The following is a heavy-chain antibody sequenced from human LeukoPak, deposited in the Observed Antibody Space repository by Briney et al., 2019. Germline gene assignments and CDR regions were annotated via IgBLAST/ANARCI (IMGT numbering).Heavy chain of an antibody. Sequence: PSETLSLTCTVSGDSTNSNSWSWIRQSPEKGLEWIAYIYRSGVTKYNPSLRSRATISLDTSKNQVSLKLSSVTAADTAVYYCARHGSMYSSSWYFDYWGQGTLVTVSS. CDR1: GDSTNSNS. V-gene: IGHV4-59*08. J-gene: IGHJ4*02. D-gene: IGHD6-13*01. CDR3: ARHGSMYSSSWYFDY. CDR2: IYRSGVT.